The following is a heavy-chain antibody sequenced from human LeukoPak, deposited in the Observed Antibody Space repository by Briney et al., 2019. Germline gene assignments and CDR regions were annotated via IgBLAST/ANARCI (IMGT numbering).Heavy chain of an antibody. J-gene: IGHJ4*02. CDR1: GFTFSSYW. D-gene: IGHD3-22*01. Sequence: PGGSLRLSCAASGFTFSSYWMSWVRQAPGKGLEWVANIKQDGSEKYYVDSVKGRFTISRDNAKNSLYLQMNSLRAEDTAIYYCAKSIPMTVVLGSFDYWGQGTLVTVSS. V-gene: IGHV3-7*03. CDR3: AKSIPMTVVLGSFDY. CDR2: IKQDGSEK.